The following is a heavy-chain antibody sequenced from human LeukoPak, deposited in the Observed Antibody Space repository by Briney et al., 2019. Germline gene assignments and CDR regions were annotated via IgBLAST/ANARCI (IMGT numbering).Heavy chain of an antibody. CDR2: INSDESIT. D-gene: IGHD4-11*01. J-gene: IGHJ4*02. Sequence: GGSPRLSCAASGFTFSSSRMYWVRQAPGKGLVWVSRINSDESITTYADSVKGRFTISRDNAKNTLYLQMNSLRAEDTAVYYCARGLVPGFLDYWGQGTPVTVSS. CDR1: GFTFSSSR. CDR3: ARGLVPGFLDY. V-gene: IGHV3-74*01.